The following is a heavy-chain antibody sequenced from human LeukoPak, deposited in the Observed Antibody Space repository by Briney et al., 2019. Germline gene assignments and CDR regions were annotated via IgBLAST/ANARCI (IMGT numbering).Heavy chain of an antibody. CDR3: ARSGYSGYDIDY. D-gene: IGHD5-12*01. Sequence: GGSLRLSCAASGTTFTYGMSWVRQAPGKGLEWVSSISDGGHHTYYAESVKGRFTISRDNSKNTLYLQMDSLRAEDTAVYYCARSGYSGYDIDYWGQGTLVTVSS. CDR1: GTTFTYG. V-gene: IGHV3-23*01. J-gene: IGHJ4*02. CDR2: ISDGGHHT.